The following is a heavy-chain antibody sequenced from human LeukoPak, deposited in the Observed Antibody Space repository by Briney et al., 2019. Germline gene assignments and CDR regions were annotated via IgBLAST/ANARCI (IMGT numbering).Heavy chain of an antibody. D-gene: IGHD2/OR15-2a*01. J-gene: IGHJ4*02. CDR1: GFTFSSYS. CDR3: TVSEYLSPGIDY. V-gene: IGHV3-48*04. Sequence: PGGSLRLSCAASGFTFSSYSMNWVRQAPGKGLEWVSYISSSSSTIYYADSVKGRFTIARDNAKNSLYLQMHSLKTEDTAVYYCTVSEYLSPGIDYWGQGTLVTVSS. CDR2: ISSSSSTI.